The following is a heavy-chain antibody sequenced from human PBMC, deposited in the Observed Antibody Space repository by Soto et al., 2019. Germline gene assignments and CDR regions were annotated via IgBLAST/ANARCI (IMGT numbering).Heavy chain of an antibody. Sequence: EVQLVESGGGLVQPGGSLRLSCAASGVTVSSNYMSWVRQAPGKGLELVSVIYSGGSTYYADSVKGRFTISRDNSKNTLYIQMNSLRAEDTAVYYCARHGYNYGGGYFDYWVQGTLVTVSS. CDR1: GVTVSSNY. CDR2: IYSGGST. CDR3: ARHGYNYGGGYFDY. J-gene: IGHJ4*02. D-gene: IGHD5-18*01. V-gene: IGHV3-66*04.